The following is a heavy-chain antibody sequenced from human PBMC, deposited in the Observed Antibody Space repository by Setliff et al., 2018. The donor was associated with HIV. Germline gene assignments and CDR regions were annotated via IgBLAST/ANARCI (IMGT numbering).Heavy chain of an antibody. CDR3: ARAISTPSYYYHMDV. CDR2: VYTSEIS. D-gene: IGHD3-10*01. CDR1: GGSISGNA. V-gene: IGHV4-4*08. Sequence: PSETLSLTCSVSGGSISGNAWSWIRQPPGKGLEWIGYVYTSEISNYNSSLRSRVVISLDTSKNQFSLKLGSVTAADTAVYYCARAISTPSYYYHMDVWGTGTPVTVSS. J-gene: IGHJ6*03.